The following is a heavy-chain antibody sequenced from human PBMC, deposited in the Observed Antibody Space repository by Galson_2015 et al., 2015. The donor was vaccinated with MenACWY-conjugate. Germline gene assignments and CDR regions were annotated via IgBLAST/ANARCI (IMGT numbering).Heavy chain of an antibody. Sequence: SETLSLTCAVYGGSFSGYYWSWIRQPPGKGLEWIGEINHSGSTNYNPSLKSRVTISVDTSKNQFSLKLSSVTAADTAVYYCARGPWYNWNVEVGYYYYGMDVWGHGTPVTVSS. CDR1: GGSFSGYY. D-gene: IGHD1-1*01. V-gene: IGHV4-34*01. CDR2: INHSGST. CDR3: ARGPWYNWNVEVGYYYYGMDV. J-gene: IGHJ6*02.